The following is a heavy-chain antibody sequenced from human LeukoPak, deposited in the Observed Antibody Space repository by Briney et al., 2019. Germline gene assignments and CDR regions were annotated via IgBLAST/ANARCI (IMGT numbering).Heavy chain of an antibody. V-gene: IGHV4-39*07. CDR1: GGSISSSSYY. Sequence: SETLSLTCTVSGGSISSSSYYCGWIRQPPGKGLEWIGSIYHSGSTYYNPSLKSRVTISVDTSKNQFSLKLSSVTAADTAVYYCASPGSYCSSTSCYTAAEYFQHWGQGTLVTVSS. CDR2: IYHSGST. D-gene: IGHD2-2*02. CDR3: ASPGSYCSSTSCYTAAEYFQH. J-gene: IGHJ1*01.